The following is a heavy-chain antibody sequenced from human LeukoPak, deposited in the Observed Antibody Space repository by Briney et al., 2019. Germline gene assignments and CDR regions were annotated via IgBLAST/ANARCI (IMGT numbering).Heavy chain of an antibody. CDR1: GVSMSSISYY. J-gene: IGHJ2*01. CDR2: IYHSGST. Sequence: SGTLSLTCTVSGVSMSSISYYWGWIRQPPGKGLEWIGYIYHSGSTYYNPSLKSRVTISVDRSKNQFSLKLSSVTAADTAVYYCARSPTGDWYFDLWGRGTLVTVSS. V-gene: IGHV4-30-2*01. CDR3: ARSPTGDWYFDL.